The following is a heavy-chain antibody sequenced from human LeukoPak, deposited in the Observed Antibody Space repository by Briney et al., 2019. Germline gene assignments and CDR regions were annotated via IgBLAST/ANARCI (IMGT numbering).Heavy chain of an antibody. CDR2: IIPIFGTA. V-gene: IGHV1-69*13. J-gene: IGHJ5*02. CDR1: GGTFSSYA. D-gene: IGHD1-7*01. Sequence: SVKVSCKASGGTFSSYAISWVRQAPGQGLEWMGGIIPIFGTANYAQKFQGRVTITADESTSTAYMELSSLRSEDTAVYYCAKDRTRNNWNYDWFDPWGQGTLVTVSS. CDR3: AKDRTRNNWNYDWFDP.